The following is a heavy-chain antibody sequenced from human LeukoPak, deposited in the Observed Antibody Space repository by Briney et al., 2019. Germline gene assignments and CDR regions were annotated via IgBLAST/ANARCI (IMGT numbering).Heavy chain of an antibody. J-gene: IGHJ3*02. CDR3: ARGFTPRGRDTRGLSFDI. CDR1: GGSISSGSYY. D-gene: IGHD1-26*01. CDR2: IYTSGST. Sequence: SETLSLTCTVSGGSISSGSYYWSWIRQPAGKGLEWIGHIYTSGSTNYNPSLKSRVTISVDTSKNQFSLKLSSVTAADTAVYYCARGFTPRGRDTRGLSFDIWGQGTMVTVSS. V-gene: IGHV4-61*09.